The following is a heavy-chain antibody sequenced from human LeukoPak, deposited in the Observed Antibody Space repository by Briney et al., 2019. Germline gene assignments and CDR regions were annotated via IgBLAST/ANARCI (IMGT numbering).Heavy chain of an antibody. D-gene: IGHD6-19*01. CDR3: ARALSEGSGWLDY. CDR2: IYYSGST. J-gene: IGHJ4*02. V-gene: IGHV4-59*01. CDR1: GGSISNYY. Sequence: KPSETLSLTCTVSGGSISNYYWSWIRQPPGKGLEWIGYIYYSGSTNYNPSLKSRVTISVDTSKNQFSLKLSSVTAADTAVYYCARALSEGSGWLDYWGQGTLVTVSS.